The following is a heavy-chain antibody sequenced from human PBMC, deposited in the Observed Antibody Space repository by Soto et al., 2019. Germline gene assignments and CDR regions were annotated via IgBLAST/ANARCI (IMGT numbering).Heavy chain of an antibody. V-gene: IGHV4-34*01. CDR3: AREGYYDFWSGYSYKYYYYYGMDV. Sequence: SETLSLTCAVYGGSFSGYYWSWIRQPPGKGLEWIGEINHSGSTNYNPSLKSRVTISVDTSKNQFSLKLSSVTAADTAVYYCAREGYYDFWSGYSYKYYYYYGMDVWGQGTTVTVSS. CDR2: INHSGST. J-gene: IGHJ6*02. CDR1: GGSFSGYY. D-gene: IGHD3-3*01.